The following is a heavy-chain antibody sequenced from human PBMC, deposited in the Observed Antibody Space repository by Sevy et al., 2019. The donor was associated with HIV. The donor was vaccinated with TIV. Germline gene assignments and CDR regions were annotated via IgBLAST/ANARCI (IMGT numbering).Heavy chain of an antibody. J-gene: IGHJ4*02. Sequence: GGSLRLSCAASGFTFSSYAMSWVRQAPGKGLEWVSAISGSGGSTYYADSVKGRFTISRDNSKNTRYLQMNSLRAEDTAVYYCAKDRPRPYSGSYYGVLWEIFEPDFDYWGQRTLVTVSS. V-gene: IGHV3-23*01. CDR3: AKDRPRPYSGSYYGVLWEIFEPDFDY. CDR1: GFTFSSYA. D-gene: IGHD1-26*01. CDR2: ISGSGGST.